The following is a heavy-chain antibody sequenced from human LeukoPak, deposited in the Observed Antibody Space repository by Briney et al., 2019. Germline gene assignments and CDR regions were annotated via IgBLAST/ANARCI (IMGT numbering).Heavy chain of an antibody. J-gene: IGHJ4*02. V-gene: IGHV3-9*01. Sequence: PGGSLRLSCAASGFTFDDYAMHWVRQAPGKGLEWVSGISWNSGSIGYADSVKGRFTISRDNAKNSLYLQMNSLRAEDTALYYCAKDSSGYPASPLDYWGQGTLVTVSS. CDR2: ISWNSGSI. D-gene: IGHD3-22*01. CDR1: GFTFDDYA. CDR3: AKDSSGYPASPLDY.